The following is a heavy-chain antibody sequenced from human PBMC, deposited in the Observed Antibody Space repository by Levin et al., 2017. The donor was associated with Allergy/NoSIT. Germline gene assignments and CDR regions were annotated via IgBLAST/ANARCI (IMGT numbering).Heavy chain of an antibody. CDR1: GFTFSSYA. CDR2: ISGSGDTT. J-gene: IGHJ4*02. Sequence: GESLKISCAASGFTFSSYAMSWVRQAPGKGLEWVSAISGSGDTTYYADSVKGRFTISRDSSKNTLYLQMNSLRAEDTALYYCAKRPPYSSSWYYFDYWGQGTLVTVSS. D-gene: IGHD6-13*01. V-gene: IGHV3-23*01. CDR3: AKRPPYSSSWYYFDY.